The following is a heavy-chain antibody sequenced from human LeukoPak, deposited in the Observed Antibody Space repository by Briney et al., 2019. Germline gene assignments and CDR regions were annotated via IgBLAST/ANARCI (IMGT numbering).Heavy chain of an antibody. Sequence: PGGSLRLSCAASGFTFSSYSMNWVRQAPGKGLEWVSSISSSSSYIYYAASVKGRFTISRDNAKNSLYLQMNSLRAEDTAVYYCARDLSSGFDYWGQGTLVTVSS. J-gene: IGHJ4*02. CDR2: ISSSSSYI. D-gene: IGHD1-26*01. CDR1: GFTFSSYS. CDR3: ARDLSSGFDY. V-gene: IGHV3-21*01.